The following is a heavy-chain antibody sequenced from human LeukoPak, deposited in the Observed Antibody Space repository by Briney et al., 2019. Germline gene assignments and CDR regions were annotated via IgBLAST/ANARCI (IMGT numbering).Heavy chain of an antibody. Sequence: GGSLRLSCAASGFTFSSYAMHWVRQAPGKGLEWVAVISYDGSNKYYADSVKGRFTISRDNSKNTLYLQMNSLRAEDTAGYYCARDLSPGIAVAGRFDYWGQGTLVTVSS. CDR3: ARDLSPGIAVAGRFDY. J-gene: IGHJ4*02. CDR2: ISYDGSNK. CDR1: GFTFSSYA. D-gene: IGHD6-19*01. V-gene: IGHV3-30*04.